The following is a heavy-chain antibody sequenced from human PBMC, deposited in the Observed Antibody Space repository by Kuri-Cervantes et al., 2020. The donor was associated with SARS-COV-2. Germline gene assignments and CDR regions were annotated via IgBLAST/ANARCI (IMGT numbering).Heavy chain of an antibody. V-gene: IGHV4-39*07. J-gene: IGHJ5*02. CDR1: GGSISSSSYY. Sequence: SETLSLTCTVSGGSISSSSYYWGWIRQPPGKGLEWIGSIYYSGSTNYNPSLKSRVTISVDTSKNQFSLKLSSVTAADTAVYYCARAGDYGDYWWFDPWGQGTLVT. CDR3: ARAGDYGDYWWFDP. D-gene: IGHD4-17*01. CDR2: IYYSGST.